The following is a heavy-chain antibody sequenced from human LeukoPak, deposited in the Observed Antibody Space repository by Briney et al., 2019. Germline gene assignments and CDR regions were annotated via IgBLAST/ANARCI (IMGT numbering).Heavy chain of an antibody. CDR2: IYHSGST. Sequence: SETLSLTCTVSGYSISSGYYWGWIRQPPGKGLEWIGSIYHSGSTYYNPSLKSRVTISVDTSKNQFSLKLSSVTAADTAVYYCARAGLTTDYYYYYMDVWGKGTTVTVSS. CDR3: ARAGLTTDYYYYYMDV. D-gene: IGHD1-14*01. CDR1: GYSISSGYY. J-gene: IGHJ6*03. V-gene: IGHV4-38-2*02.